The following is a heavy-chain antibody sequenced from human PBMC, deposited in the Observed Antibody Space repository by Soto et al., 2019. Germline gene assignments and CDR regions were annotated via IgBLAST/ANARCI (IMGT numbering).Heavy chain of an antibody. CDR1: GGSISSYY. J-gene: IGHJ6*02. CDR3: ARMEDGYDYYYGMDV. V-gene: IGHV4-59*01. CDR2: IYYSGST. D-gene: IGHD1-1*01. Sequence: SETLSLTCTVSGGSISSYYWSWIRQPPGKGLEWIGYIYYSGSTNYNPSPKSRVTISVDTSKNQFSLKLSSVTAADTAVYYCARMEDGYDYYYGMDVWGQGTTVTVSS.